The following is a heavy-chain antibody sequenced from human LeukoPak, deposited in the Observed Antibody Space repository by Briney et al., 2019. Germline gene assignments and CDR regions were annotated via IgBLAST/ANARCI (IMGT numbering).Heavy chain of an antibody. J-gene: IGHJ4*02. Sequence: GGSLRLSCAASGFTFSSYAMSRVRQAPGKGLEWVSVIYSGGSTYYADSVKGRFTISRDNSKNTLYLQMNSLRAEDTAVYYCARDFGDSFDYWGQGTLVTVSS. D-gene: IGHD3-10*01. CDR3: ARDFGDSFDY. CDR2: IYSGGST. CDR1: GFTFSSYA. V-gene: IGHV3-66*01.